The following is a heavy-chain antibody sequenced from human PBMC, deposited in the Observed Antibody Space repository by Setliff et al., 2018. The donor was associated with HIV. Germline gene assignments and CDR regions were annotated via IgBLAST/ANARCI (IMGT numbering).Heavy chain of an antibody. CDR3: ARSTTAD. Sequence: ASVKVSCKASGYTFTDYYIHWVRQAPGQGLEWMGWIYPNTGSTNYAQKFQGRVTMTRDTSISTAYMELSRLRSDDTAVYYCARSTTADWGQGTMVTVSS. J-gene: IGHJ4*02. V-gene: IGHV1-2*02. D-gene: IGHD4-17*01. CDR2: IYPNTGST. CDR1: GYTFTDYY.